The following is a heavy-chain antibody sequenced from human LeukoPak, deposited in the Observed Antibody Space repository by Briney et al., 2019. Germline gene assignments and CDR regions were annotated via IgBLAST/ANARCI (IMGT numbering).Heavy chain of an antibody. CDR2: INPNSGGT. J-gene: IGHJ4*02. CDR1: GYTFTGYY. CDR3: ARFQGSGMSDYDYVWGSYPDY. V-gene: IGHV1-2*02. Sequence: ASVKVSCKASGYTFTGYYMHWVRQAPGQGLEWMGWINPNSGGTNYAQKFQGRVTMTRDTSISTAYMELSRLRSDGTAVYYCARFQGSGMSDYDYVWGSYPDYWGQGTLVTVSS. D-gene: IGHD3-16*01.